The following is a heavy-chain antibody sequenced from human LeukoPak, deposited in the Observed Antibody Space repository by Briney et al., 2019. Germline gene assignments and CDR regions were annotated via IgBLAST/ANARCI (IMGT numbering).Heavy chain of an antibody. D-gene: IGHD6-19*01. CDR3: AVSKNEANSGWPDY. CDR2: IYPGDSNT. CDR1: GTGFSNYW. V-gene: IGHV5-51*01. J-gene: IGHJ4*02. Sequence: GESLKISCKGFGTGFSNYWMGWGRRRPGKGRGGRGIIYPGDSNTRYSPSFQGQVTISADKSISTAYLQWSSLKASDTAMYYCAVSKNEANSGWPDYWGQGTLVTVSS.